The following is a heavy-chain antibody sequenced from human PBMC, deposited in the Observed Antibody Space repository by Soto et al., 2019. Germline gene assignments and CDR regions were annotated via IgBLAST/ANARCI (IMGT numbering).Heavy chain of an antibody. CDR3: ARDLGVGDTSIFFGMDV. CDR2: ISSSGSST. CDR1: GFTFSSYA. J-gene: IGHJ6*02. D-gene: IGHD3-16*01. Sequence: GGSLRLSCAASGFTFSSYAMSWVRQAPGKGLEWVSAISSSGSSTYYADSVKGRFTISRDNAKNSLYLQMNSLRAEDTAVYYCARDLGVGDTSIFFGMDVWGQGTTVTVSS. V-gene: IGHV3-23*01.